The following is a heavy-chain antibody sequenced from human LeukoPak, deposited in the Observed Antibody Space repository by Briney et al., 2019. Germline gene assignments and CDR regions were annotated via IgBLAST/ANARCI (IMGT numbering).Heavy chain of an antibody. CDR1: GGSFSGYY. CDR2: INHSGST. Sequence: SETLSLTCAVYGGSFSGYYWSWIRQPPGKGLEWIGEINHSGSTNYNPSLKSRVTISVDTSKNQFSLKLSSVTAADTAVYYCARDLAVVAATRFGAINVDYWGQGTLVTVSS. CDR3: ARDLAVVAATRFGAINVDY. D-gene: IGHD2-15*01. V-gene: IGHV4-34*01. J-gene: IGHJ4*02.